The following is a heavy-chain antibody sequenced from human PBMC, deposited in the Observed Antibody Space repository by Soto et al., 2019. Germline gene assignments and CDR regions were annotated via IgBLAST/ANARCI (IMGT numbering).Heavy chain of an antibody. J-gene: IGHJ6*02. CDR1: GYTFTSYA. V-gene: IGHV7-4-1*01. Sequence: GASVKVSCKASGYTFTSYAMNWVRQAPGQGLEWMGWINTNTGNPTYAQGFTGRFVFSLDTSVSTAYLQICSLKAEDTAVYYCARDLVVPAANGVGLSYYGMDVWGQGTTVTVSS. CDR2: INTNTGNP. D-gene: IGHD2-2*01. CDR3: ARDLVVPAANGVGLSYYGMDV.